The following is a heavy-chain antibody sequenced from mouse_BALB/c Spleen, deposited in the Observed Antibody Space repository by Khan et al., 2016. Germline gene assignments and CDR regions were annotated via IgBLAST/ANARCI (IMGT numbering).Heavy chain of an antibody. CDR3: ARSRLRSYYFDY. V-gene: IGHV14-3*02. Sequence: VQLQQSGAELVKPGASVKLSCTASGFNIKDTYMHWVKQRPEQDLEWIGRIDPANGNTKYDPKFQGKATITADTSSNTAYLQLSSLTSEDTAVYYCARSRLRSYYFDYWGQGTTLTVSS. CDR1: GFNIKDTY. J-gene: IGHJ2*01. D-gene: IGHD1-1*01. CDR2: IDPANGNT.